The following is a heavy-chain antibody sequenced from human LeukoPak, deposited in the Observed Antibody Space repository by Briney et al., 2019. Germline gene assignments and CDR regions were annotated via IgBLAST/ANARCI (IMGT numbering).Heavy chain of an antibody. CDR3: ARGRATTVSFYYYYYMDV. J-gene: IGHJ6*03. V-gene: IGHV3-74*01. CDR1: GFTFSSYW. D-gene: IGHD4-11*01. CDR2: INSVGSNT. Sequence: SGGSLRLSCEASGFTFSSYWMHWVRRVPGKGLLWVSNINSVGSNTNYADSVKGRFTISRDNAKNTLYLQINSLRAEDTAVYYCARGRATTVSFYYYYYMDVWGKGTTVTVS.